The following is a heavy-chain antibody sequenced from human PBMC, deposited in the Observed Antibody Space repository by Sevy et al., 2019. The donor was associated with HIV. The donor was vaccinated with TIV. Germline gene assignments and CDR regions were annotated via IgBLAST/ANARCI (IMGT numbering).Heavy chain of an antibody. CDR1: GFTFSSYA. V-gene: IGHV3-23*01. CDR2: ISGSGGST. Sequence: GGSLRLSCAASGFTFSSYAMSWVRQAPGKGLEWVSTISGSGGSTYYADSVKGRFTISRDNSKNTLYLQMNSLRAEDTAVYYCAKDLIRGDYGGYFDYWGQGTLVTVSS. D-gene: IGHD4-17*01. J-gene: IGHJ4*02. CDR3: AKDLIRGDYGGYFDY.